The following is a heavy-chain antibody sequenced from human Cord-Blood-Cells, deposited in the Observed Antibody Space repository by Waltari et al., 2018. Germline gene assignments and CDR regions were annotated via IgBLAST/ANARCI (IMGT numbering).Heavy chain of an antibody. D-gene: IGHD6-6*01. Sequence: QVQLQESGPGLVKPSETLSLTCPGSGCSIRSYYWSWVRQPPGKGLEWIGYIYYSGSTNYNPSLKSRVTISVDTSKNQFSLKLSSVTAADTAVYYCARDSGYSSSSWGFDYWGQGTLVTVSS. CDR3: ARDSGYSSSSWGFDY. CDR2: IYYSGST. V-gene: IGHV4-59*01. J-gene: IGHJ4*02. CDR1: GCSIRSYY.